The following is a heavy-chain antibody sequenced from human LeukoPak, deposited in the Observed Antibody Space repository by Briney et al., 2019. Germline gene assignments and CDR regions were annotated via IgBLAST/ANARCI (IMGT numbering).Heavy chain of an antibody. CDR3: ARGSEWELLGSCDY. CDR2: IKQDGSAQ. V-gene: IGHV3-7*01. D-gene: IGHD1-26*01. CDR1: GFTFSRYW. Sequence: GGSLRLSCAASGFTFSRYWMNWVRQAPGKGLEWVANIKQDGSAQNYVDSVKGRFTISRDNAGNSLYLQMNSLRAEDTAVYYCARGSEWELLGSCDYWGQGTQVTVSS. J-gene: IGHJ4*02.